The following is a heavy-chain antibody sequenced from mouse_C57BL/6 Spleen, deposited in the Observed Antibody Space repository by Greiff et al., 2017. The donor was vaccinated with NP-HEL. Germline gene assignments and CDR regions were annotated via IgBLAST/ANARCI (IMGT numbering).Heavy chain of an antibody. Sequence: QVQLQQPGAELVKPGASVKLSCKASGYTFTSYWMHWVKQRPGQGLEWIGMIHPNSGSTNYNEKFKSKATLTVDKSSSTAYMQLSSLTPEDSAVYYCARVRGYGNYEYFDVWGTGTTVTVSS. V-gene: IGHV1-64*01. CDR3: ARVRGYGNYEYFDV. D-gene: IGHD2-1*01. J-gene: IGHJ1*03. CDR1: GYTFTSYW. CDR2: IHPNSGST.